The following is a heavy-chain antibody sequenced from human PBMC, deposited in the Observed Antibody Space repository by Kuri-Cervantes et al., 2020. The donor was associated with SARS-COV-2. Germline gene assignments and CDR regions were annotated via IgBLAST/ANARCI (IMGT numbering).Heavy chain of an antibody. V-gene: IGHV3-11*06. Sequence: GESLKISCEASGFTFSDYYMSWIRQAPGKGLEWVSYISSSSSYTNYADSVKGRFTISRDNAKNSLYLQMNSLRAEDTAVYYCVRDGDHWNFDYWGQGTLVTVSS. CDR1: GFTFSDYY. CDR3: VRDGDHWNFDY. CDR2: ISSSSSYT. D-gene: IGHD1-1*01. J-gene: IGHJ4*02.